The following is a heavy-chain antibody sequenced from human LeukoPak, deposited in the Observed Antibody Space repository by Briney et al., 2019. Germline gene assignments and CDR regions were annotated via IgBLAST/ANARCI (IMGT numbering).Heavy chain of an antibody. CDR2: ITNNSATI. Sequence: PGGSLRLSCAASGFTFSVYSMNWVRQPPGMGLEWVSYITNNSATIQYADSVKGRFTISRDNAKNSLSLQMNSLRDEDTAVYYCARSVGGHFDYWGQGMLVTVSS. CDR1: GFTFSVYS. J-gene: IGHJ4*02. D-gene: IGHD3-16*01. CDR3: ARSVGGHFDY. V-gene: IGHV3-48*02.